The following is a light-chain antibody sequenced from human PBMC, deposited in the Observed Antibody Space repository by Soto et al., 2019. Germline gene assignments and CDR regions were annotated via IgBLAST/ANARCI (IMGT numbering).Light chain of an antibody. V-gene: IGKV3-15*01. CDR1: QSVSSN. CDR3: QQYITWPT. Sequence: EIVMTQSPATLSVSPGERATLSCRASQSVSSNLAWYQQKPGQAPRLLIYGASTRPTGIPARFSGSGSGTDFTLTISSLQSEDFAVYYCQQYITWPTVGQGTKVEIK. J-gene: IGKJ1*01. CDR2: GAS.